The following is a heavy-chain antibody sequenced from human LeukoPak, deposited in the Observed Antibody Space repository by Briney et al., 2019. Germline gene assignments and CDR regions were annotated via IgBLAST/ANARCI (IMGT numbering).Heavy chain of an antibody. V-gene: IGHV3-21*01. Sequence: GGSLRLSCAASGFTFSSYSMNWVRQAPGKGLEWVSSISSSSNYIYYADSVKGRFTISRDNAKNSLYLQMNSLRAEDTAVYYCARGDCSGGSCYLSLTAIDYWGQGTLVTVSS. D-gene: IGHD2-15*01. CDR3: ARGDCSGGSCYLSLTAIDY. CDR2: ISSSSNYI. J-gene: IGHJ4*02. CDR1: GFTFSSYS.